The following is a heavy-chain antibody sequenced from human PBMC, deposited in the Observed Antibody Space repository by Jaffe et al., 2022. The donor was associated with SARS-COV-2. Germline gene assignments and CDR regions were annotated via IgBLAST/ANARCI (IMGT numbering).Heavy chain of an antibody. J-gene: IGHJ6*02. CDR3: ARDASYDSSGYYPWALEGGMDV. Sequence: QVQLVESGGGLVKPGGSLRLSCAASGFTFSDYYMSWIRQAPGKGLEWVSYISSSGSTIYYADSVKGRFTISRDNAKNSLYLQMNSLRAEDTAVYYCARDASYDSSGYYPWALEGGMDVWGQGTTVTVSS. CDR1: GFTFSDYY. CDR2: ISSSGSTI. V-gene: IGHV3-11*01. D-gene: IGHD3-22*01.